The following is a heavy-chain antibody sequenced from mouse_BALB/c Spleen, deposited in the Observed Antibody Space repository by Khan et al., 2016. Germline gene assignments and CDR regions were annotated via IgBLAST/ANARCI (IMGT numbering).Heavy chain of an antibody. J-gene: IGHJ4*01. CDR2: INPGSGGT. CDR1: GYAFTNYL. CDR3: ARDDGNYYAMDY. D-gene: IGHD2-1*01. V-gene: IGHV1-54*01. Sequence: QVQLQQPGAELVRPGTSVKVSCKASGYAFTNYLIEWVKQRPGQGLEWIGVINPGSGGTNYNEKFKGKATLTADTSSRTAYMQLSSLTSADSAVYFCARDDGNYYAMDYWGQGTSVTVSS.